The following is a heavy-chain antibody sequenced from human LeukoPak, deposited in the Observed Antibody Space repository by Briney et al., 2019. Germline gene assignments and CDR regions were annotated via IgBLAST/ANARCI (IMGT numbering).Heavy chain of an antibody. CDR2: IYYSGST. Sequence: PSETLSLTCTVSGGSISSGDYYWSWIRQPPGKGLEWIGYIYYSGSTYYNPSLKSRVTISVDTSKNQFSLKLSSVTAADTAVYYCARDNGDRDWFDPWGQGTLVTVSS. CDR3: ARDNGDRDWFDP. D-gene: IGHD3-10*01. V-gene: IGHV4-30-4*01. J-gene: IGHJ5*02. CDR1: GGSISSGDYY.